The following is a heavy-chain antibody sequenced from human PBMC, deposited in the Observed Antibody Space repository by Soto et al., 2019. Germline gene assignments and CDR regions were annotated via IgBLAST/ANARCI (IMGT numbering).Heavy chain of an antibody. D-gene: IGHD2-21*01. CDR2: IHFSGET. V-gene: IGHV4-31*03. CDR3: ARDQGGDLDY. J-gene: IGHJ4*02. Sequence: QVQLQESGPGLMKPSQTLSLTCTVSGASIGRGGYYWTWIRQHPGKALEWMGHIHFSGETNYNPSLMGRLTTSIDTTTNQFSLNRAAVTAADTAMYYCARDQGGDLDYWGQGTLVTVSS. CDR1: GASIGRGGYY.